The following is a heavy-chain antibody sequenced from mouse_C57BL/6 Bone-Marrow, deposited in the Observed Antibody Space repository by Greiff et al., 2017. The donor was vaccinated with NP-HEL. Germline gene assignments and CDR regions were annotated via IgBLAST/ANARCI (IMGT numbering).Heavy chain of an antibody. CDR2: INPNNGGT. V-gene: IGHV1-22*01. D-gene: IGHD1-1*01. CDR3: ARDYYGSRDV. J-gene: IGHJ1*03. CDR1: GYTFTDYN. Sequence: EVQLQQSGPELVKPGASVKMSCKASGYTFTDYNMHWVKQSHGKSLEWIGYINPNNGGTSCNQKFKGKATLTVNKSSSTAYMELRSLTSEDSAVYYCARDYYGSRDVWGTGTTVTVSS.